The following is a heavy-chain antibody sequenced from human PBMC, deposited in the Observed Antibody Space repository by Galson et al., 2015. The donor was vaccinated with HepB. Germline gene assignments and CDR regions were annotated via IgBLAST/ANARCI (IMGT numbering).Heavy chain of an antibody. Sequence: SVKVSCKASGYTFTSYYMHWVRQAPGQGLEWMGIINPSGGSTSYAQKFQGRVTMTRDTSTGTVYMELSSLRSEDTAVYYCARDIVVVPAAYYYGMDVWGQGTTVTVSS. V-gene: IGHV1-46*01. CDR3: ARDIVVVPAAYYYGMDV. D-gene: IGHD2-2*01. J-gene: IGHJ6*02. CDR2: INPSGGST. CDR1: GYTFTSYY.